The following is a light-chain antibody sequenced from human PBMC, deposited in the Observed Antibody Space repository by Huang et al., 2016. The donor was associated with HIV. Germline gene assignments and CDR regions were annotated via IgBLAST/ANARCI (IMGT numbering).Light chain of an antibody. CDR3: QQYSSYSSWT. V-gene: IGKV1-5*03. Sequence: IQMTQSPSTLSASVGDRVTITCRASQSITDWLAWYQQKPGKATALLIYKTSNLEDGVPMRFSGTGSGTEFTLTISSLQTDDSATYYCQQYSSYSSWTFGQGTGVEVK. J-gene: IGKJ1*01. CDR2: KTS. CDR1: QSITDW.